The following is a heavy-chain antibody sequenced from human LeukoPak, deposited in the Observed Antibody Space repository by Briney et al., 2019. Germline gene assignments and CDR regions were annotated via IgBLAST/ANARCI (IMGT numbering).Heavy chain of an antibody. CDR2: IYYSGSA. V-gene: IGHV4-59*01. Sequence: SETLSLSCTVSGDSISGYYWNWVRQPPGQGLEWIGYIYYSGSANYNPSLKSRVTISVDPSKKQFSLKLSSVTAADSAVYYWARDRGPYYYGSGSYSGIDYWGQGTLVTVSS. J-gene: IGHJ4*02. CDR1: GDSISGYY. D-gene: IGHD3-10*01. CDR3: ARDRGPYYYGSGSYSGIDY.